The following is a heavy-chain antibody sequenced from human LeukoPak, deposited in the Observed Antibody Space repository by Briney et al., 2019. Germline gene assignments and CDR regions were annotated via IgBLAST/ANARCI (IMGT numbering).Heavy chain of an antibody. CDR1: GFTFSSYE. CDR3: ARDGGYDSSGLGAFDI. Sequence: GGSLRLSCAASGFTFSSYEMNWVRQAPGKGLEWVSYISSSGSTIYYADSVKGRFTISRDNAKNSLYLQMNSLRAEDTAVYYCARDGGYDSSGLGAFDIWGQGTMVTVSS. J-gene: IGHJ3*02. CDR2: ISSSGSTI. D-gene: IGHD3-22*01. V-gene: IGHV3-48*03.